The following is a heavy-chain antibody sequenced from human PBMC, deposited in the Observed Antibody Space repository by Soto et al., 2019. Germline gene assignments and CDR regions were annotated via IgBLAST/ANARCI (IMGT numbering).Heavy chain of an antibody. CDR1: GGTFSSYA. CDR3: ERDRLIISTLGNWFDP. V-gene: IGHV1-69*12. D-gene: IGHD3-16*01. CDR2: IIPIFGTA. Sequence: QVQLVQSGAEVKKPGSSVKVSCKASGGTFSSYAISWVRQAPGQGLEWMGGIIPIFGTANYAQKFQGRVTITADESTSTAYMELSSLRSEDTAVYYCERDRLIISTLGNWFDPWGQGTLVTVSS. J-gene: IGHJ5*02.